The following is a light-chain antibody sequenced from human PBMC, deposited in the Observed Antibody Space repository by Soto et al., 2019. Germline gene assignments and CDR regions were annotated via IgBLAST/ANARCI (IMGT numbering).Light chain of an antibody. CDR3: CSYAGSPRYV. CDR1: SSDVGGYNY. CDR2: DVS. V-gene: IGLV2-11*01. J-gene: IGLJ1*01. Sequence: QSALTQPRSVSGSPGQSVTISCTGTSSDVGGYNYVSWYQQHPGKAPKVMIYDVSERPSGVPDRSSGSKSGNTASLTISGLHAEDEADYYCCSYAGSPRYVLGTGTKLTVL.